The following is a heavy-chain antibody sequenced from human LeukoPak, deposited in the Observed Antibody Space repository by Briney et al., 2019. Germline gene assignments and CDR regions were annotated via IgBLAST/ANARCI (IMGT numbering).Heavy chain of an antibody. V-gene: IGHV3-23*01. CDR2: ISGSGGST. D-gene: IGHD6-19*01. CDR3: AKDRISSGWQADYFDY. CDR1: GFTFSSYA. Sequence: GGSLRLSCAASGFTFSSYAMSWVRQAPGKGLEWVSAISGSGGSTYYADSVKGRFTISRDNSKNTLYLQMNSLRAEDTAVYYCAKDRISSGWQADYFDYWGQGTLVTVSS. J-gene: IGHJ4*02.